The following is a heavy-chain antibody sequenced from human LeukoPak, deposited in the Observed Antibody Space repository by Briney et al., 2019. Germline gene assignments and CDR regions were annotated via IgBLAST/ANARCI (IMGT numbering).Heavy chain of an antibody. J-gene: IGHJ5*02. V-gene: IGHV3-66*03. CDR2: IYSCGST. CDR3: ARRGRYCSSTSCNNWFDP. CDR1: GFTVSSNY. Sequence: GGSLRLSCAASGFTVSSNYMSWVRQAPGKGLEWVSVIYSCGSTYYADSVKGRFTISRDNSKNTLYLQMNSLRAEDTAVYYCARRGRYCSSTSCNNWFDPWGQGTLVTVSS. D-gene: IGHD2-2*01.